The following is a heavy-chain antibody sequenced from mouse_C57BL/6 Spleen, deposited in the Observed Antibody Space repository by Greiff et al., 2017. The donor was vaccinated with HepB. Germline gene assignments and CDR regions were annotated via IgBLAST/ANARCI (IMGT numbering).Heavy chain of an antibody. CDR3: ARAAKLEDDY. D-gene: IGHD1-3*01. CDR2: IYPGDGDT. CDR1: GYAFSSSW. J-gene: IGHJ2*01. V-gene: IGHV1-82*01. Sequence: VQLQQSGPELVKPGASVKISCKASGYAFSSSWMNWVKQRPGKGLEWIGRIYPGDGDTNYNGKFKGKATLTADKSSSTAYMQLSSLTSEDSAVYCCARAAKLEDDYWGQGTTLTVSS.